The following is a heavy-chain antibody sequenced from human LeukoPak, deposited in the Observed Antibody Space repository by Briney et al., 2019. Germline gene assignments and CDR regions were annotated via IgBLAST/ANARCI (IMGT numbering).Heavy chain of an antibody. J-gene: IGHJ4*02. CDR2: ISSSSSYI. D-gene: IGHD3-3*01. CDR1: GFTFSSYS. Sequence: PGGSLRLSCAASGFTFSSYSMNWVRQPPGKGLEWVSSISSSSSYIYYADSVKGRFTISRDNAKNSLYLQMYSLRAEDTAVYYCARGIPFGVVIYYWVQGTLVTVSS. CDR3: ARGIPFGVVIYY. V-gene: IGHV3-21*01.